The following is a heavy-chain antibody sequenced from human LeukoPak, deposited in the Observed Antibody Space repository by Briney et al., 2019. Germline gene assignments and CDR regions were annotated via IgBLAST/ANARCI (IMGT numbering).Heavy chain of an antibody. CDR3: VRVRSGGYFAFDI. D-gene: IGHD1-26*01. V-gene: IGHV3-48*04. J-gene: IGHJ3*02. CDR2: ISSGSTVI. CDR1: GFTFSSFS. Sequence: GGSLRLSCAASGFTFSSFSMNWVRQAPGKGLEWVSYISSGSTVIYYGDSVKGRFTISRDNAKNSLFLQVNSLRAEDTAVYYCVRVRSGGYFAFDIWGQGTMVTVSS.